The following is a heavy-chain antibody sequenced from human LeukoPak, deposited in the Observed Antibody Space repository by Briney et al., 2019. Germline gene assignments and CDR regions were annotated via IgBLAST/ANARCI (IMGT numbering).Heavy chain of an antibody. D-gene: IGHD3-22*01. CDR3: ARIVFYYDSSGPKGGYYFDY. Sequence: SETLSLTCNVSGGSISTFYWSWVRQPPGKGLEWIGYISYSGTTNYNPSLKGRVTISVDTSKNQFSLKLRSVTAADTAVYYCARIVFYYDSSGPKGGYYFDYWGQGTLVTVSS. J-gene: IGHJ4*02. CDR2: ISYSGTT. V-gene: IGHV4-59*01. CDR1: GGSISTFY.